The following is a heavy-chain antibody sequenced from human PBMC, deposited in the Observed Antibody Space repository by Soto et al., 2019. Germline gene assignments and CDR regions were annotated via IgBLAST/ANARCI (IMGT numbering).Heavy chain of an antibody. D-gene: IGHD3-10*01. Sequence: PGGSLRLSCAASGFTFSNAWMNWVRQAPGKGLEWVGRIKSKTDGGTTDYAAPVKGRFTISRDDSKNTLYLQMNSLKTEDTAVYYCTTVVSGSGGYSRYYYYYGMDVWGQGTTVTVSS. J-gene: IGHJ6*02. CDR3: TTVVSGSGGYSRYYYYYGMDV. V-gene: IGHV3-15*07. CDR1: GFTFSNAW. CDR2: IKSKTDGGTT.